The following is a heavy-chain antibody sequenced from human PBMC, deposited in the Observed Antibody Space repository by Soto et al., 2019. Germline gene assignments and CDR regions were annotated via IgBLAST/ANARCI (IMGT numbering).Heavy chain of an antibody. CDR2: ISTSSSTI. Sequence: PGGSLRLSCAASGFTFSSYSMNWVRQAPGKGLEWVSYISTSSSTIYYTDSVKGRFTISRDNAKNSLYLQMNGLRDEDAAVYYCARTPTPYCGGDCYADYWGQGTLVTVS. CDR1: GFTFSSYS. V-gene: IGHV3-48*02. D-gene: IGHD2-21*02. J-gene: IGHJ4*02. CDR3: ARTPTPYCGGDCYADY.